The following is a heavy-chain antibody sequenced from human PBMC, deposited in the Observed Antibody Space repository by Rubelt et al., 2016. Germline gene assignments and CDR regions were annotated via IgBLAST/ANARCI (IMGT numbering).Heavy chain of an antibody. J-gene: IGHJ3*02. CDR1: GFSLSTSGVG. CDR2: IYWDDDK. CDR3: ATTIFGVVYHRHAAFDI. D-gene: IGHD3-3*01. Sequence: QITLKESGPTLVKPTQTLTLTCTFSGFSLSTSGVGVGWIRQPPGKALEWLALIYWDDDKRYSPSLKSRLTITKDTSKNQVVLTMTNMDPVDTATNYCATTIFGVVYHRHAAFDIWGQGTMVTVSS. V-gene: IGHV2-5*02.